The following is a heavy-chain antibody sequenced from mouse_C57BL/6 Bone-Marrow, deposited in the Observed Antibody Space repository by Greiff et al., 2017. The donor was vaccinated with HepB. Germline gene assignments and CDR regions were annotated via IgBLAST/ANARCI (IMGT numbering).Heavy chain of an antibody. V-gene: IGHV1-81*01. J-gene: IGHJ4*01. Sequence: QVQLQQSGAELARPGASVKLSCKASGYTFTSYGISWVKQRTGQGLEWIGEIYPRSGNTYYNEKFKGKATLTADKSSSTAYMQFSSLTSEDSAIYYCARGRGDGYYYYAMDYWGQGTSVTVSS. CDR1: GYTFTSYG. CDR2: IYPRSGNT. D-gene: IGHD2-3*01. CDR3: ARGRGDGYYYYAMDY.